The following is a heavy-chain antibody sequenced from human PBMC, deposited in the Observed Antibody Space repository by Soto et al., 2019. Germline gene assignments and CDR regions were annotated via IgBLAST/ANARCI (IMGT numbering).Heavy chain of an antibody. J-gene: IGHJ5*02. D-gene: IGHD3-16*01. CDR3: ARALWGPVRHIPRFAP. CDR1: GGSISSYY. V-gene: IGHV4-59*01. Sequence: PSETLSLTCTVSGGSISSYYWSWIRQPPGKGLEWIGYIYYSATSNYNPSLKSRVTISVDTSKNQFSLKLTSVTAADTAVYYCARALWGPVRHIPRFAPWPQATLVPSSS. CDR2: IYYSATS.